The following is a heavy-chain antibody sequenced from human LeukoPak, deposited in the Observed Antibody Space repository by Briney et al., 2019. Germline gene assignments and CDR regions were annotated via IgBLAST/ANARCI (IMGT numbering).Heavy chain of an antibody. CDR1: GFTFGNYW. D-gene: IGHD2-15*01. Sequence: GGSLRLSCAASGFTFGNYWMSWVRQAPGKGLEWVANIKEDGSEKYYVDSVKGRFTISRDNARNSLYLQLNSLRAEDTAVYYCARDKLGYCRSSSCSGSHFDYWGQGTLVTVPS. V-gene: IGHV3-7*03. J-gene: IGHJ4*02. CDR3: ARDKLGYCRSSSCSGSHFDY. CDR2: IKEDGSEK.